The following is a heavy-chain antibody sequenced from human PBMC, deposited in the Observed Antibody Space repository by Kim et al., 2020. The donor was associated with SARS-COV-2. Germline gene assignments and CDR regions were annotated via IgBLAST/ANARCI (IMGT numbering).Heavy chain of an antibody. Sequence: TNSNPSLKSRVTISVDTSKNQFSLKLSSVTAADTAVYYCATGLRPYYFDYWGQGTLVTVSS. J-gene: IGHJ4*02. CDR2: T. CDR3: ATGLRPYYFDY. D-gene: IGHD3-16*01. V-gene: IGHV4-59*09.